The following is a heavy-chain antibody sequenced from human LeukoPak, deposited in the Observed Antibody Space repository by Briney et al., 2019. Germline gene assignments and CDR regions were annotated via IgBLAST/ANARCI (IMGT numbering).Heavy chain of an antibody. D-gene: IGHD3-10*01. CDR1: GFTFSSYW. V-gene: IGHV3-7*03. Sequence: GGSLRLSCAASGFTFSSYWMSWVRQAPGKGLEWVANIKQDGSEKYYVDSVKGRFTISRDNAKNLLYLQMNSLRAEDTAVYYCARARRVLLSDYWGQGTLVTVSS. J-gene: IGHJ4*02. CDR2: IKQDGSEK. CDR3: ARARRVLLSDY.